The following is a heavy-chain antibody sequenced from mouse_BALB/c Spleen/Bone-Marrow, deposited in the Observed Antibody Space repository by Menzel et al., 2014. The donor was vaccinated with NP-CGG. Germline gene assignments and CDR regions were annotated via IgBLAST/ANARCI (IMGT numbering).Heavy chain of an antibody. CDR2: IDPANGNT. CDR3: ASYYRYDRRFAY. Sequence: VQLQQPGAELVKPGASVKLSCTASGFNIKDTYMHWVKQRPEQGLEWIGRIDPANGNTKYDPKFQGKATITADTSSNTAYLQLSSLTSEDTAVYYCASYYRYDRRFAYWGQGTLATVSA. D-gene: IGHD2-14*01. CDR1: GFNIKDTY. J-gene: IGHJ3*01. V-gene: IGHV14-3*02.